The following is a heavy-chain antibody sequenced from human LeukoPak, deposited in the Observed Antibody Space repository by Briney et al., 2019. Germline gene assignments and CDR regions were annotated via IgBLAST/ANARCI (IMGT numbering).Heavy chain of an antibody. CDR3: ARPSYPDDYYYYYGMDV. V-gene: IGHV3-11*01. Sequence: PGGSLRLSCAASGFTFSDYYMSWIRQAPGKGLEWASYISSSGSTIYYADSVKGRFTISRDNAKNSLYLQMNSLRAEDTAVYYCARPSYPDDYYYYYGMDVWGQGTTVTVSS. D-gene: IGHD1-14*01. CDR1: GFTFSDYY. J-gene: IGHJ6*02. CDR2: ISSSGSTI.